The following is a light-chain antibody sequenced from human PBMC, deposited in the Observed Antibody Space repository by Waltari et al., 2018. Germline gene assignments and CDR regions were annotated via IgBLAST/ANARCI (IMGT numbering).Light chain of an antibody. CDR1: SSDGGGYNY. Sequence: QSALTPPASVSGSPGPSITISCTGTSSDGGGYNYVSWYQQHPGKAPKLMIYDVSKLPSGVSNRFSGSKSGNTASLTISGLQAEDEADYYCSSYTSSSTSDVVFGGGTKLTVL. J-gene: IGLJ2*01. CDR3: SSYTSSSTSDVV. V-gene: IGLV2-14*01. CDR2: DVS.